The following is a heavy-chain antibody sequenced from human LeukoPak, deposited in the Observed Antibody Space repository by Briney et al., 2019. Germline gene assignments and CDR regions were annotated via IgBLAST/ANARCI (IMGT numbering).Heavy chain of an antibody. CDR3: AKDRDYSSSPGE. V-gene: IGHV3-30*02. J-gene: IGHJ4*02. D-gene: IGHD2-2*01. CDR2: IWHDGSNK. CDR1: GFTFSSYG. Sequence: PGGSLRLSCAASGFTFSSYGMHWVRQAPGKGLEWVAFIWHDGSNKYYADSVKGRFTISRDNSKNTLYLQMNSLRAEDTAVYYCAKDRDYSSSPGEWGRGILVTVSS.